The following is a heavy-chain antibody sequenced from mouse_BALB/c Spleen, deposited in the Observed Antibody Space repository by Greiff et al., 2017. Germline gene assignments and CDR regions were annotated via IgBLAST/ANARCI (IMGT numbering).Heavy chain of an antibody. CDR2: ISDGGSYT. CDR1: GFTFSDYY. J-gene: IGHJ2*01. D-gene: IGHD5-1*01. CDR3: ARGSTAFDY. Sequence: EVKLVESGGGLVKPGGSLKLSCAASGFTFSDYYMYWVRQTPGKRLEWVATISDGGSYTYYPDSVKGRFTISRDNAKNNLYLQMSSLKSEDTAMYYCARGSTAFDYWGQGTTLTVSS. V-gene: IGHV5-4*02.